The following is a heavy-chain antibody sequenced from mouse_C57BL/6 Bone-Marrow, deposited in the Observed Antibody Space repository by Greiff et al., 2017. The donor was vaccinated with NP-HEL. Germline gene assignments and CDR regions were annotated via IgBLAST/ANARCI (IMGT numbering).Heavy chain of an antibody. V-gene: IGHV1-26*01. CDR1: GYTFTDYY. J-gene: IGHJ2*01. CDR3: ARCGYDY. Sequence: EVQLQQSGPELVKPGASVKISCKASGYTFTDYYMNWVKQSHGKSLEWIGDINPNNGGTSYNQKFKGKATLTVDKSSGTAYMELRSLTSEDSAVYYCARCGYDYWGQGTTLTVSS. D-gene: IGHD2-2*01. CDR2: INPNNGGT.